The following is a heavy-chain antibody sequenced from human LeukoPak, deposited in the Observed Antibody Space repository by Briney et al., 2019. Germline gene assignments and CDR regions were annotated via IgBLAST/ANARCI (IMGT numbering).Heavy chain of an antibody. CDR1: GGSISTYY. CDR3: AIRITMVRAFDY. V-gene: IGHV4-59*12. D-gene: IGHD3-10*01. CDR2: IYYSGST. J-gene: IGHJ4*02. Sequence: SETLSLTCTVSGGSISTYYWSWIRQPPGKGLEWIGYIYYSGSTSYNPSLKSRVTISVDTSKNQFSLKLSSVTAADTAVYYCAIRITMVRAFDYWGQGTLVTVSS.